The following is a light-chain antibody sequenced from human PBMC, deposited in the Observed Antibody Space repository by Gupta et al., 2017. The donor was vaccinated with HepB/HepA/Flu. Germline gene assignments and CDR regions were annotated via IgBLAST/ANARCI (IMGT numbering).Light chain of an antibody. V-gene: IGLV2-14*03. CDR3: SSDTTNLV. Sequence: QSALTQPASVSGSPGQSITISCTGTSTDVGGYNYVSWYQHHPGKAPKLIIYDVTNRPSGLSDRFSGSKSGNTASLTISGLQAEDEADYYCSSDTTNLVFGGGTKLTAL. CDR1: STDVGGYNY. J-gene: IGLJ3*02. CDR2: DVT.